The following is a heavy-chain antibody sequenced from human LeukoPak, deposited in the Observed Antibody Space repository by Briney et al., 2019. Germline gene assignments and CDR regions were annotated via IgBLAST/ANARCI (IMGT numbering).Heavy chain of an antibody. D-gene: IGHD5-18*01. Sequence: WIGEIYHSESTNYNPSLKSRVTISVDKSKNQFSLELSSVTAADTAVYYCARVSDTAMVYDYWGQGTLVTVSS. CDR2: IYHSEST. V-gene: IGHV4-4*02. J-gene: IGHJ4*02. CDR3: ARVSDTAMVYDY.